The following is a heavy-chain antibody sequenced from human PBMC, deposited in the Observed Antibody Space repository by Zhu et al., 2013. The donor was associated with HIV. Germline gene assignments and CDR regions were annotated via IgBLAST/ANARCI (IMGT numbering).Heavy chain of an antibody. CDR2: IYYSGST. D-gene: IGHD3-10*01. Sequence: QVQLQESGPGLVKPSETLSLTCTVSGGSISSSSYYWGWIRQPPGKGLEWIGSIYYSGSTYYNPSLKSRVTISVDTSKNQFSLKLSSVTAADTAVYYCAVVRGVPIIDYWGQGTLVTSPQ. CDR3: AVVRGVPIIDY. V-gene: IGHV4-39*07. J-gene: IGHJ4*02. CDR1: GGSISSSSYY.